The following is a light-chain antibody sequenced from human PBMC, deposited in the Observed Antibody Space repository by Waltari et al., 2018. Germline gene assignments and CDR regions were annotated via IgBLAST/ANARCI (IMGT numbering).Light chain of an antibody. CDR1: SLRSYY. V-gene: IGLV3-19*01. J-gene: IGLJ2*01. CDR3: HSRDASGVGGA. CDR2: DKN. Sequence: TQDPAVSVALGQTVRLTCQGDSLRSYYASWYQQRPGQAPILVMYDKNSRPSGVPDRFSASSSDNTASLTITGAQAEDEAYYYCHSRDASGVGGAFGGGTKLTVL.